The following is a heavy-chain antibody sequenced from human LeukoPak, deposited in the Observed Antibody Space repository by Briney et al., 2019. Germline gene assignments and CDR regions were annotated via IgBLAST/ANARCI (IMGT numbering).Heavy chain of an antibody. D-gene: IGHD3-10*01. CDR3: ASRVYGLGSFNY. CDR1: GDSISSTSYY. Sequence: SETLSLTCTVSGDSISSTSYYWNWIRQPPGKGLEWIGSIYNSGTTYYNPSLKSRVTISVDTSKNQFSLKVSSVTAADTAVYYCASRVYGLGSFNYWGQGTLVTVSS. CDR2: IYNSGTT. V-gene: IGHV4-39*01. J-gene: IGHJ4*01.